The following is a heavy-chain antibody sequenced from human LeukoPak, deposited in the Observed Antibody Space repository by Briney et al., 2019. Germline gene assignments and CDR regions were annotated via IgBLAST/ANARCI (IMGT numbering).Heavy chain of an antibody. CDR3: ARDREGDYGDYSWDY. Sequence: PSETLSLTCAVSGASISGSGYYLGWIRQPPGKGLEWIGNIYYTGNTYYNASLQSRVTISIDTSKNQFSLKLSSVTAADTAVYHCARDREGDYGDYSWDYWGQGTLVTVSS. V-gene: IGHV4-39*07. D-gene: IGHD4-17*01. J-gene: IGHJ4*02. CDR2: IYYTGNT. CDR1: GASISGSGYY.